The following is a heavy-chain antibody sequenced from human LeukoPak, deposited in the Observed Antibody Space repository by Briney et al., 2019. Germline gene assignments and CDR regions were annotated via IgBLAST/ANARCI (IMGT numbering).Heavy chain of an antibody. J-gene: IGHJ5*02. Sequence: GASVKVSCKAPGYTFTGYYMHWVRQAPGQGLEWMGWINPNSGGTNYAQKFQGRVTMTRDASISTAYMELSRLRSDDTAVYYCARDPHCSSTSCYNNWFDPWGQGTLVTVSS. V-gene: IGHV1-2*02. CDR2: INPNSGGT. CDR1: GYTFTGYY. CDR3: ARDPHCSSTSCYNNWFDP. D-gene: IGHD2-2*02.